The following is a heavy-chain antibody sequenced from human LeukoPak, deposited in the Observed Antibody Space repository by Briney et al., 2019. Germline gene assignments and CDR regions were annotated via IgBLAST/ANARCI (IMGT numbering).Heavy chain of an antibody. CDR3: ARFPSVITPWSF. V-gene: IGHV1-2*02. Sequence: ASVKVSCKASGYSFIDYHIHWVRQAPGQGLEWMGWINPNSGRTTYAQKFQGRFTMTGDASITTVYMVLHSLNSDDTAVYYCARFPSVITPWSFWGQGTLVTVSS. J-gene: IGHJ4*02. CDR2: INPNSGRT. D-gene: IGHD4-23*01. CDR1: GYSFIDYH.